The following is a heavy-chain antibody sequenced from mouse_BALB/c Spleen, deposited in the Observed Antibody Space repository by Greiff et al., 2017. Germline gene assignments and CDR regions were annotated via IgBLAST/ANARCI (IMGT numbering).Heavy chain of an antibody. CDR1: GYTFTSYV. CDR3: ARVYYRYDVGDYYAMDY. D-gene: IGHD2-14*01. Sequence: EVQLQQSGPELVKPGASVKMSCKASGYTFTSYVMHWVKQKPGQGLEWIGYINPYNDGTKYNEKFKGKATLTSDKSSSTAYMELSSLTSEDSAVYYCARVYYRYDVGDYYAMDYWGQGTSVTVSS. J-gene: IGHJ4*01. V-gene: IGHV1-14*01. CDR2: INPYNDGT.